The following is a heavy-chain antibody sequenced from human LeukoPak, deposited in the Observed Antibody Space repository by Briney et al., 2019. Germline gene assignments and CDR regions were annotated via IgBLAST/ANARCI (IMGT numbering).Heavy chain of an antibody. CDR2: ISYDGSNK. Sequence: GGSLRLSCAASGFTFSSYGMHWVRQAPGKGLEWVAVISYDGSNKYYADSVKGRFTISRDNSKNTLYLQMNSLRAEDTAVYYCAKDLFTTVSDAFDIWGQGTMVTVSS. V-gene: IGHV3-30*18. D-gene: IGHD4-17*01. CDR1: GFTFSSYG. J-gene: IGHJ3*02. CDR3: AKDLFTTVSDAFDI.